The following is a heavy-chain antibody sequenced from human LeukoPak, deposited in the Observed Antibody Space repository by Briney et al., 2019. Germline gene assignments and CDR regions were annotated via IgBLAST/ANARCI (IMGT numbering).Heavy chain of an antibody. CDR2: IYYSGST. V-gene: IGHV4-39*07. J-gene: IGHJ4*02. D-gene: IGHD1-26*01. CDR3: ARNSGSSFDY. CDR1: GGSISSSSYY. Sequence: KPSETLSLTCTVSGGSISSSSYYWGWIRQPPGKGLEWIGSIYYSGSTYYNPSLKSRVTISVDTSKNQFSLKLSSVTAADTAVYYCARNSGSSFDYWGQGTLVTVSS.